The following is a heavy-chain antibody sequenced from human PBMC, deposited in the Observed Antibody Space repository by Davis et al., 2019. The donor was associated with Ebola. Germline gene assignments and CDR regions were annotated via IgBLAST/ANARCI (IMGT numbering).Heavy chain of an antibody. CDR1: GTSSQGFSIHD. J-gene: IGHJ4*02. V-gene: IGHV1-46*01. D-gene: IGHD1-26*01. Sequence: ASVKVSCKASGTSSQGFSIHDVTWVRQAPGQGLEWMGMINPNDGRTIYAQKFQGRVTVTRDTSTTTVYMELSRLRSDDTAVYYCARDPEYSRSYIADYWGQGTLVTVSS. CDR3: ARDPEYSRSYIADY. CDR2: INPNDGRT.